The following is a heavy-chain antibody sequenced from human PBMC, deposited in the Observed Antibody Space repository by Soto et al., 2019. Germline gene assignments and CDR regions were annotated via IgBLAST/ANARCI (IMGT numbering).Heavy chain of an antibody. CDR3: ARSAGYCSSTSCLVYYYGMDV. J-gene: IGHJ6*02. D-gene: IGHD2-2*01. CDR1: GGTFSSYA. V-gene: IGHV1-69*01. CDR2: IIPIFGTA. Sequence: QVQLVQSGAEVKKPGSPVKVSCKASGGTFSSYAISWVRQAPGQGLEWMGGIIPIFGTANYAQKFQGRVTITADESTSTAYMELSSLRSEDTAVYYCARSAGYCSSTSCLVYYYGMDVWGQGTTVTVSS.